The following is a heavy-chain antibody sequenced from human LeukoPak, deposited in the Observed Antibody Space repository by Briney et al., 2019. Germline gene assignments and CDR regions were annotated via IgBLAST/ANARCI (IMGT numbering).Heavy chain of an antibody. J-gene: IGHJ6*03. V-gene: IGHV4-31*03. CDR1: GGSISSGGYY. CDR3: ARGRGEPAAPVDYYMDV. CDR2: IYYSGST. Sequence: SETLSLTCTVSGGSISSGGYYWSWIRQHPGKGLEWIGYIYYSGSTYYNPSLKSRVTISVDTSKNQFSLKLSSVTAADTAVYYCARGRGEPAAPVDYYMDVWGKGTTVTVSS. D-gene: IGHD2-2*01.